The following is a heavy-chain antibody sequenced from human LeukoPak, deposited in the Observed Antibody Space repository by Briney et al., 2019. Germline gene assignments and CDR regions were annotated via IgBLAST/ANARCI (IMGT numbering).Heavy chain of an antibody. CDR3: VRDPSGYFNY. D-gene: IGHD3-22*01. CDR2: IYYSGST. Sequence: SETLSLTCTVSGCSVSSGNYYWSWIRQPPGKGLEWIGYIYYSGSTNYNPSLKSRVTISVDTSKNQFSLKLSSVTAADTAVYYCVRDPSGYFNYWGQGTLATVSS. V-gene: IGHV4-61*01. CDR1: GCSVSSGNYY. J-gene: IGHJ4*02.